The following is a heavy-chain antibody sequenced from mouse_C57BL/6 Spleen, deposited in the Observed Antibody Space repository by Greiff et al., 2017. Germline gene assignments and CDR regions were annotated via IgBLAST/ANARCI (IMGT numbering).Heavy chain of an antibody. D-gene: IGHD1-1*01. CDR1: GFTFSDYG. Sequence: EVQGVESGGGLVKPGGSLKLSCAASGFTFSDYGLHWVRQAPETGLEWVAYISSGSSTIYYADTVKGRFTISSDNAKNTLFLQMTSLRSEDTAMYYCARRGTYYYGSSRDYWGQGTTLTVSS. CDR2: ISSGSSTI. CDR3: ARRGTYYYGSSRDY. J-gene: IGHJ2*01. V-gene: IGHV5-17*01.